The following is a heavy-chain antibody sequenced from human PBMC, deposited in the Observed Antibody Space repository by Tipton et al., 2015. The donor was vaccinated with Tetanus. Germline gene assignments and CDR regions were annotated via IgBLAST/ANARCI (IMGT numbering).Heavy chain of an antibody. D-gene: IGHD2/OR15-2a*01. CDR1: GFTISPYT. CDR3: ARDSSPYYYYYGLDV. Sequence: SLRLSCAASGFTISPYTMTWVRQPPGKGLVWVSRISSDGSSTSYADSVKGRITISRDNAKNTLYLQMTSLRPEDTALYYCARDSSPYYYYYGLDVWGQGTPVTVSS. J-gene: IGHJ6*02. CDR2: ISSDGSST. V-gene: IGHV3-74*01.